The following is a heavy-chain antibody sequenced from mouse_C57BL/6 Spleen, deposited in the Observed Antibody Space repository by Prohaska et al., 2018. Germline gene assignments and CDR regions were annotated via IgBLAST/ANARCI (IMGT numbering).Heavy chain of an antibody. J-gene: IGHJ3*01. V-gene: IGHV6-3*01. CDR2: IRLKSDNYAT. CDR3: TADPNAY. Sequence: EVKLEESGGGLVQPGGSMKLSCVASGFTFSNYWMNWVRQSPENGLEWVAQIRLKSDNYATHYAESVKGRFTISRDDSKSSVYLEMNNVRAEDTGIYYCTADPNAYWGQGTMVTVSA. CDR1: GFTFSNYW.